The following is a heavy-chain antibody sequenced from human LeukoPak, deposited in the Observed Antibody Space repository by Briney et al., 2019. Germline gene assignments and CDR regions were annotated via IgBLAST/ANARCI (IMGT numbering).Heavy chain of an antibody. D-gene: IGHD6-13*01. CDR3: ARDSFRAAGYYYYMDV. V-gene: IGHV1-2*02. CDR1: GYTFTGYY. CDR2: INPNSGGT. Sequence: GASVKVSCKASGYTFTGYYMHWVRQAPGQGLEWMGWINPNSGGTNYAQKFQGRVTMTRDTSISTAYMELSRLRSDDTAVYYCARDSFRAAGYYYYMDVWGKGTTVIVSS. J-gene: IGHJ6*03.